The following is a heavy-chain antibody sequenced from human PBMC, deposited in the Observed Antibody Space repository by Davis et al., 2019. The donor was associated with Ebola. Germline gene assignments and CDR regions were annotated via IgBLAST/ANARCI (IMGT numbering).Heavy chain of an antibody. Sequence: GGSLRLSCAASGFTFSDYYMSWIRQAPGKGLEWVSYISSSGSTIYYADSVKGRFTISRDNAKNSLYLQMNSLRAEDTAVYYCARVAYTAMVIEYYFDYWGQGTLVTVSS. D-gene: IGHD5-18*01. CDR3: ARVAYTAMVIEYYFDY. CDR2: ISSSGSTI. J-gene: IGHJ4*02. CDR1: GFTFSDYY. V-gene: IGHV3-11*01.